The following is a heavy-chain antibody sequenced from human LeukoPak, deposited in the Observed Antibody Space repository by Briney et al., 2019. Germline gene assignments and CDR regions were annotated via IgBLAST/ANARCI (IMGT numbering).Heavy chain of an antibody. CDR1: GDSISNYY. CDR2: MYNRGST. V-gene: IGHV4-59*01. J-gene: IGHJ4*02. Sequence: SETLSLTCTVSGDSISNYYWSWIRQSPGKELEWIGYMYNRGSTIYNPSLKSRVTISTDTSKNQFSLRLTSVTAADTAVYYCARAEKAVTGTLDSWGQETPITVSS. D-gene: IGHD6-19*01. CDR3: ARAEKAVTGTLDS.